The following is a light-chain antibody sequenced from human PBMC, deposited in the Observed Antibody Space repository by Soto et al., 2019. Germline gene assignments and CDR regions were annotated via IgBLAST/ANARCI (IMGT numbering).Light chain of an antibody. CDR2: KVS. J-gene: IGKJ2*03. V-gene: IGKV2-30*01. CDR3: IQGTHWPPYS. Sequence: VVLTQSPLSLPVTLGQPASISCRSSQSLVYRDGNTYLHGFQQRPGQSPRRLIYKVSDRDSGVPDRFSGSGSGTDFPLKISRVEAEDVGVYYSIQGTHWPPYSFRQATEPEIK. CDR1: QSLVYRDGNTY.